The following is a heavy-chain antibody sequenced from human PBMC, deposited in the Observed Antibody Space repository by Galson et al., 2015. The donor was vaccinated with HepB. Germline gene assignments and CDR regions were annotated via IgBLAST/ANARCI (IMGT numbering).Heavy chain of an antibody. CDR2: INYSGSA. CDR3: ARVQYSPDSSGWYSSPLFDY. Sequence: TLSLTCTVSGGSISSGHYYWSWIRQSPGKGLEWIGYINYSGSAFYNPSLKSRVTISVATSKSQFSLRLSSVTAADTAVYYCARVQYSPDSSGWYSSPLFDYWGQGTLVTVSS. CDR1: GGSISSGHYY. J-gene: IGHJ4*02. D-gene: IGHD6-13*01. V-gene: IGHV4-30-4*01.